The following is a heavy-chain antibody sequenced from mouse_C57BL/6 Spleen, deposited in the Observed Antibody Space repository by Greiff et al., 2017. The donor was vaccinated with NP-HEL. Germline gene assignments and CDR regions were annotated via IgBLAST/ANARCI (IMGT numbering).Heavy chain of an antibody. J-gene: IGHJ2*01. CDR3: GKGSSGYDY. CDR1: GYTFTSYW. CDR2: IDPSDSYT. D-gene: IGHD3-1*01. V-gene: IGHV1-69*01. Sequence: QVQLQQPGAELVMPGASVKLSCKASGYTFTSYWMHWVKQRPGQGLEWIGEIDPSDSYTNYNQKFKGKSTLTVDKSSSTAYMQLSSLTSEDSAGYYRGKGSSGYDYWGQGTTLTVSS.